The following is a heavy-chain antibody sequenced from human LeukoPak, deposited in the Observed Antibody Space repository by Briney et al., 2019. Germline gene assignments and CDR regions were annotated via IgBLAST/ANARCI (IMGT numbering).Heavy chain of an antibody. CDR2: IYSGGST. CDR3: ARVLTMVRGVIILAYYFDY. Sequence: PGGSLRLSFAASGFTVSSNYMSWVRQAPGKGLEWVSVIYSGGSTYYADSVKGRFTISRDNSKNTLYLQMNSLRAEDTAVYYCARVLTMVRGVIILAYYFDYWGQGTLVTVSS. V-gene: IGHV3-66*01. D-gene: IGHD3-10*01. CDR1: GFTVSSNY. J-gene: IGHJ4*02.